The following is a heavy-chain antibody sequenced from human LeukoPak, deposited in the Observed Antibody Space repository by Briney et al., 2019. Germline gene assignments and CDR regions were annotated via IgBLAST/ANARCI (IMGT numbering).Heavy chain of an antibody. J-gene: IGHJ4*02. Sequence: SETLSLTCAAYGGSFSGYYWSWIRQPPGKGLEWIGEINHSGSTNYNPSLKSRVTISVDTSKNQFSLKLSSVTAADTAVYYCARGGRTKIIDYWGQGTLVTVSS. CDR3: ARGGRTKIIDY. V-gene: IGHV4-34*01. CDR2: INHSGST. CDR1: GGSFSGYY.